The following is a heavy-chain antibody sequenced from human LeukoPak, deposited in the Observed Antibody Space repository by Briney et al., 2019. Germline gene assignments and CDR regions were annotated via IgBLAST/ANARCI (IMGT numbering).Heavy chain of an antibody. V-gene: IGHV3-11*01. Sequence: PGGSLRLSCAASGFTFSDYYMSWIGQAPGKGLEWVSYISSSGSTIYYADSVKGRFTISRDDAKNSLYLQMNSLRAEDTAVYYCARAAMVRLLFDYWGQGTLVTVSS. D-gene: IGHD5-18*01. CDR3: ARAAMVRLLFDY. CDR1: GFTFSDYY. J-gene: IGHJ4*02. CDR2: ISSSGSTI.